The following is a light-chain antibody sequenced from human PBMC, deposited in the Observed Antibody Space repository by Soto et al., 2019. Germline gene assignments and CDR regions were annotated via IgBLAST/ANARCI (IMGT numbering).Light chain of an antibody. CDR2: AAS. CDR3: PWA. CDR1: QGISNY. J-gene: IGKJ1*01. Sequence: DIQMTQSPSSLSASVGDRVTITCQASQGISNYLAWYQQKPGKVPKLLIYAASTLQSGVPSRFSGSGSGTDFTLTISSLQPEDVATYYCPWAFGQGTKVEIK. V-gene: IGKV1-27*01.